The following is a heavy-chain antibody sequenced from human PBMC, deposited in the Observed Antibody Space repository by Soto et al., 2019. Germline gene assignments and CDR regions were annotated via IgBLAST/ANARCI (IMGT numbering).Heavy chain of an antibody. D-gene: IGHD2-15*01. V-gene: IGHV1-24*01. J-gene: IGHJ3*02. Sequence: ASVKVSCKVSGYTLTELSMHWVRQAPGKGLEWMGGFDPEDGETIYAQKFQGRVTMTEDTSTDKAYMELSSLRSEDTAVYFCSIRYCSGGSCYSSVDAFDIWGQGTMVTVSS. CDR1: GYTLTELS. CDR2: FDPEDGET. CDR3: SIRYCSGGSCYSSVDAFDI.